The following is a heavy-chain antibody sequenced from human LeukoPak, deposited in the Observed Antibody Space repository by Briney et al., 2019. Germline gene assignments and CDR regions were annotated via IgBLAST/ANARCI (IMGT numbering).Heavy chain of an antibody. CDR2: IYHSGST. D-gene: IGHD6-13*01. Sequence: SETLSLTCTVSGGSISSGTYYWSWIRQPAGKGLEWIGSIYHSGSTYYNPSLKSRVTISVDTSKNQFSLKLSSVTAADTAVYYCARVGAAAGWWRGWFDPWGQGTLVTVSS. CDR1: GGSISSGTYY. J-gene: IGHJ5*02. CDR3: ARVGAAAGWWRGWFDP. V-gene: IGHV4-39*07.